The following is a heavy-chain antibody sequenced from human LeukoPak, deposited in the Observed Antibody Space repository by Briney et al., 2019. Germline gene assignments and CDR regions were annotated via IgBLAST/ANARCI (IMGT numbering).Heavy chain of an antibody. D-gene: IGHD1-26*01. V-gene: IGHV4-31*03. CDR2: IYYSGST. CDR1: GGSISSGVYY. Sequence: PSQTLSLTCTVSGGSISSGVYYWSWIRQHPGKGLEWIGYIYYSGSTYYNPSLKSRVTISVDTSKNQFSLKLSSVTAADTAVYYCARTSATHYFDYWGQGTLVTVSS. CDR3: ARTSATHYFDY. J-gene: IGHJ4*02.